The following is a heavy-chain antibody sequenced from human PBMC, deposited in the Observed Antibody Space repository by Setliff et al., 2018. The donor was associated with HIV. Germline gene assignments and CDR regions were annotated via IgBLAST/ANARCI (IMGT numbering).Heavy chain of an antibody. V-gene: IGHV1-46*01. D-gene: IGHD2-2*01. CDR3: ARAYDRYCSSTSCYEWFDP. CDR1: GYTFTSYY. Sequence: ASVKVSCKASGYTFTSYYMHWVRQAPGQGLEWMGIINPSDGSTSYAQKFQGRVTMTRDTSTSTVYMELSSLRSEDTAVYYCARAYDRYCSSTSCYEWFDPWGQGTLVTVSS. CDR2: INPSDGST. J-gene: IGHJ5*02.